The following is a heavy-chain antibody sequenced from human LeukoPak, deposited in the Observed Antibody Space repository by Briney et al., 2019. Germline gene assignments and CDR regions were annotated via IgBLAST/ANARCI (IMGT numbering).Heavy chain of an antibody. D-gene: IGHD1-26*01. Sequence: LETLSLTCTVSGGSISSYYWSWIRQPPGKGLEWIGYIYYSGSTNYNPSLKSRVTISVDTSKNQFSLKLSSVTAADTAVYYCARSRGSYYVAFDIWGQGTMVTVSS. CDR3: ARSRGSYYVAFDI. J-gene: IGHJ3*02. CDR1: GGSISSYY. V-gene: IGHV4-59*01. CDR2: IYYSGST.